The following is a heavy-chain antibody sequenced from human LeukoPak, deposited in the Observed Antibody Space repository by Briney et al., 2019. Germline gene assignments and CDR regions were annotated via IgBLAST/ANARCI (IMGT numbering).Heavy chain of an antibody. CDR1: GFSFSSFG. Sequence: GRSLRLSCAASGFSFSSFGIHWVRQAPGKGLEWVAVIWFDGSNKYYADSVKGRFTISRDDPKKAVYLEMNSLRGEDTAVYHCARDRGIGAHAFEVWGQGTMVTVST. J-gene: IGHJ3*01. V-gene: IGHV3-33*01. CDR2: IWFDGSNK. D-gene: IGHD2-15*01. CDR3: ARDRGIGAHAFEV.